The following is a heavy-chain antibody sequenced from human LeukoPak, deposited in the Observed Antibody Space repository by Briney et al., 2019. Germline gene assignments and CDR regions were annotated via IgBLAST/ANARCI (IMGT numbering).Heavy chain of an antibody. V-gene: IGHV1-46*01. CDR1: GYTITNNY. J-gene: IGHJ5*02. CDR2: INPSGTGT. CDR3: ATDHSMANTAWWFDP. D-gene: IGHD5-24*01. Sequence: ASVKVSCKASGYTITNNYMHWVRQAPGQGLEGMGVINPSGTGTSYAQKFQGRITMSRDTSTSTVYMELSSLRSEDTAFYYCATDHSMANTAWWFDPWGQGTLVTVPS.